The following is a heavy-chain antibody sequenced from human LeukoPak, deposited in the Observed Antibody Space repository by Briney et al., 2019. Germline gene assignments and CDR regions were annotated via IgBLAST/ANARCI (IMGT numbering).Heavy chain of an antibody. J-gene: IGHJ3*02. D-gene: IGHD3-3*01. V-gene: IGHV1-3*01. CDR1: GYTFTSYA. CDR2: INAGNGNT. Sequence: ASVKVSFKASGYTFTSYAMHWVRQAPGQRLEWMGWINAGNGNTKYSQKFQGRVTITRDTSASTAYMELSSLRSEDTAVYYCARDPLGITIFGVDDAFDIWGQGTMVTVSS. CDR3: ARDPLGITIFGVDDAFDI.